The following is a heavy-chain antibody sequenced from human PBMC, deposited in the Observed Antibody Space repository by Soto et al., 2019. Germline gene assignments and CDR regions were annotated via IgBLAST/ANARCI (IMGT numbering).Heavy chain of an antibody. Sequence: ASVKVSCKVSGYTLTELSMHWVRQAPGKGLEWMGGFDPEDGETIYAQKFQGRVTMTEDTSTDTAYMELSSLRSEDTAVYYCATDYCSSTSCYGSGGAFDIWGQGTMVTGSS. CDR2: FDPEDGET. CDR3: ATDYCSSTSCYGSGGAFDI. D-gene: IGHD2-2*01. CDR1: GYTLTELS. V-gene: IGHV1-24*01. J-gene: IGHJ3*02.